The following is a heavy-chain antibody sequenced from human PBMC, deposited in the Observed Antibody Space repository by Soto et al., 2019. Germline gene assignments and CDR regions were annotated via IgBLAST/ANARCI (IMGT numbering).Heavy chain of an antibody. Sequence: QVQLVQSGAEVKKPGSSVKVSYKASGGTFSRYAISWVRQAPGQGLEWMGGIIPIFGTANYAQKFQGRVMITADESTSTAYMELSSLRSEDTAVYYCARRGYDFWSGTQDWFDPWGQGTLVTVSS. D-gene: IGHD3-3*01. CDR2: IIPIFGTA. J-gene: IGHJ5*02. CDR1: GGTFSRYA. CDR3: ARRGYDFWSGTQDWFDP. V-gene: IGHV1-69*01.